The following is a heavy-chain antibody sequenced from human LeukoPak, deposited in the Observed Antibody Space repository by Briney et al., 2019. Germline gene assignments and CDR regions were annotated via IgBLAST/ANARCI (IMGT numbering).Heavy chain of an antibody. CDR1: GFTFSNYA. V-gene: IGHV3-23*01. D-gene: IGHD5/OR15-5a*01. J-gene: IGHJ4*02. CDR2: ISGSGDTT. CDR3: AKSVVPGGAYYFDY. Sequence: GGSLRLSCAAPGFTFSNYAMSWVRQAPGKGLEWVSAISGSGDTTYYADSVKGRFTLSRDNSKNTLYLQMHSLRAEDTAVYYCAKSVVPGGAYYFDYWGQGTLVTVSS.